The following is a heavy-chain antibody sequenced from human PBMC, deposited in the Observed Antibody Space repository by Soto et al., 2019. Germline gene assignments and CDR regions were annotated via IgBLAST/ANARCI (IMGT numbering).Heavy chain of an antibody. J-gene: IGHJ4*02. CDR3: ARGRVVRGVILMEFDY. D-gene: IGHD3-10*01. CDR2: IIPIFGTA. CDR1: GGTFSSYA. V-gene: IGHV1-69*01. Sequence: QVQLVQSGAEVKKPGSSVKVSCKASGGTFSSYAISWVRQAPGHGLEWMGGIIPIFGTANYAQKFQGRVTITADESTSTAYMELSSLRSEDTAVYYCARGRVVRGVILMEFDYWGQGTLVTVSS.